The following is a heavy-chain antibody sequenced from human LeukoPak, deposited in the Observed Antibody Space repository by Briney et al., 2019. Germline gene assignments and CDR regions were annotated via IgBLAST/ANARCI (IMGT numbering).Heavy chain of an antibody. CDR3: ATRDWDTMSPGTNFEY. CDR2: ISSSSSYI. CDR1: GFTFSSYS. V-gene: IGHV3-21*01. Sequence: PGGSLRLSCAASGFTFSSYSMNWVRQAPGKGLEWVSSISSSSSYIYYADSVKGRFTISRDNAKNTVYLEMNSLRPEDTAVYYCATRDWDTMSPGTNFEYWGQGTLVTVS. J-gene: IGHJ4*02. D-gene: IGHD2-21*02.